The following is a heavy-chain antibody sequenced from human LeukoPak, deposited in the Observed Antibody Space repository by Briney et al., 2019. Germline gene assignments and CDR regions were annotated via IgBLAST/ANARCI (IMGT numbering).Heavy chain of an antibody. CDR1: GVSISSGGHS. D-gene: IGHD3-10*01. Sequence: PSETLSLTCAVSGVSISSGGHSWSWIRQPPGKGLEWIGYIYHSGSTYYNPSLKSRVTISVDRSKNQFSLKLSSVTAADTAVYYCARSTDGDYYGSGSYCDYWGQGTLVTVSS. J-gene: IGHJ4*02. V-gene: IGHV4-30-2*01. CDR2: IYHSGST. CDR3: ARSTDGDYYGSGSYCDY.